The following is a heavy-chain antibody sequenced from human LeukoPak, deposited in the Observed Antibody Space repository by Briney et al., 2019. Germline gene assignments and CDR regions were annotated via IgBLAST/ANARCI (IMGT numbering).Heavy chain of an antibody. Sequence: PSGTLSLTCAVSGGSISSSNWWSWVRQPPGKGLEWIGEIYHSGSTNYNPSLKSRVTISGDKSKNHFSLILTSVTAADTAVYYCARNGAYSIDYWGQGTLVTVSS. CDR3: ARNGAYSIDY. CDR2: IYHSGST. CDR1: GGSISSSNW. D-gene: IGHD4-17*01. V-gene: IGHV4-4*02. J-gene: IGHJ4*02.